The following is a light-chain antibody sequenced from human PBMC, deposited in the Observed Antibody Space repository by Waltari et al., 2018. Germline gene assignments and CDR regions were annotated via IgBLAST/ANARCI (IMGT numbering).Light chain of an antibody. CDR1: TSVLHSSQNKNF. Sequence: DIVMTQPPDSLAVSLGERAPTNCKSSTSVLHSSQNKNFLAWYQHKPRQPPKLLIYWASTRQSGVPDRFSGSCSGTDFTLTISGLQAEDVAVYYCQQYYTTPHTFGQGTKLEIK. CDR2: WAS. J-gene: IGKJ2*01. V-gene: IGKV4-1*01. CDR3: QQYYTTPHT.